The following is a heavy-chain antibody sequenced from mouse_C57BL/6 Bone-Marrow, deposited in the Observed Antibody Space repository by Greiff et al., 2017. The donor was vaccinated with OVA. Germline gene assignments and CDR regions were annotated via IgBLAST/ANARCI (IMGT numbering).Heavy chain of an antibody. CDR1: EYEFPSHD. J-gene: IGHJ3*01. Sequence: EVKVVESGGGLVQPGESLKLSCESNEYEFPSHDMSWVRKTPEKRLELVADINSDGGRTYYPDTMKRRFIISGDNTKKSLYLQMRSLRSEDTALYYCARHEEDYGSAWFAYWGQGTLVTVSA. CDR2: INSDGGRT. V-gene: IGHV5-2*01. CDR3: ARHEEDYGSAWFAY. D-gene: IGHD2-2*01.